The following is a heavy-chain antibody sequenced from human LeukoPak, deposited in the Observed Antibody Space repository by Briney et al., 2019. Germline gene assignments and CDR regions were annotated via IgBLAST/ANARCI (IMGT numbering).Heavy chain of an antibody. CDR2: IWYDGSNK. Sequence: PGGSLRLSCAASGFTFSSYGMHWVRQAPGKGLEWVAVIWYDGSNKYYADSVKGRFTISRDNSKNTLYLQMNSLRAEDTAVYYCVRGDTVTTEFDYWGQGTLVTVSS. CDR3: VRGDTVTTEFDY. J-gene: IGHJ4*02. D-gene: IGHD4-17*01. V-gene: IGHV3-33*01. CDR1: GFTFSSYG.